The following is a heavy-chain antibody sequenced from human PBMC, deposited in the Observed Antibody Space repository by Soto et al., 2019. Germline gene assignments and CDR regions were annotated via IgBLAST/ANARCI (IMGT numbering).Heavy chain of an antibody. CDR1: GASIGSADW. Sequence: QVQLQESGPGLVMPSGTLSLTCAVAGASIGSADWWNWVRQPPGKGLEWIGEIYHGGTTIYNPSLKSRVPLSVDESKNHFSLKLTSVTAADTAVYYCARDFKAPNDAWAFDYWGQGTLVTVSS. D-gene: IGHD3-16*01. CDR3: ARDFKAPNDAWAFDY. J-gene: IGHJ4*02. CDR2: IYHGGTT. V-gene: IGHV4-4*02.